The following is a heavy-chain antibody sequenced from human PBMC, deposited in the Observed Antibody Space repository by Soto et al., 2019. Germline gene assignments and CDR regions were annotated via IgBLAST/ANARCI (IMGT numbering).Heavy chain of an antibody. J-gene: IGHJ4*02. Sequence: QVQLVQSGAEVKKPGSSVKVSCRASGGTFSNYAISWVRQAPGQGLEWMGGIVPAFGTPNYAQNLQGRITITADDSTTTVYMDLSSLRSEDTAVYYCARGRGLYNSGRSQLDSWGQGTLVTVSS. CDR3: ARGRGLYNSGRSQLDS. CDR2: IVPAFGTP. CDR1: GGTFSNYA. D-gene: IGHD1-1*01. V-gene: IGHV1-69*01.